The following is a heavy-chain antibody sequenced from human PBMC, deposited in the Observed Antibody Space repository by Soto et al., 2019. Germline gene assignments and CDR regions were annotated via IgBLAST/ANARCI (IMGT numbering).Heavy chain of an antibody. D-gene: IGHD2-2*01. J-gene: IGHJ5*02. Sequence: SETLSLTCAISGDSVSSNSAAWNWIRQSPSRCLEWLGRTYYRSKWYNDYAVSVKSRITINPDTSKNQFSLQLNSVTPEDTAVYYCARTPAAAIPVWFAPWGQGTLVTVSS. CDR2: TYYRSKWYN. CDR3: ARTPAAAIPVWFAP. V-gene: IGHV6-1*01. CDR1: GDSVSSNSAA.